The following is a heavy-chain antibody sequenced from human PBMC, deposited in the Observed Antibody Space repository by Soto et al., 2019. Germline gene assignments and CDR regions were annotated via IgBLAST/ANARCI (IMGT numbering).Heavy chain of an antibody. D-gene: IGHD3-3*01. Sequence: GGSLRLSCAASGFTFSSYAMSWVRQAPGKGLEWVSAISGSGGSTYYADSVKGRFTISRDNSKNTLYLQMNSLRAEDTAVYYCAKDLGDDDFWSGYYLDPPPTFDYWGQGTLVTVSS. CDR1: GFTFSSYA. J-gene: IGHJ4*02. CDR2: ISGSGGST. CDR3: AKDLGDDDFWSGYYLDPPPTFDY. V-gene: IGHV3-23*01.